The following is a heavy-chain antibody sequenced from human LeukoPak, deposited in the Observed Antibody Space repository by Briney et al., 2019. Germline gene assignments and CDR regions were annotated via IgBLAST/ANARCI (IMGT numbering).Heavy chain of an antibody. CDR1: GFSFSKYA. V-gene: IGHV3-30*04. J-gene: IGHJ3*02. CDR2: ISKDGSMR. Sequence: GRSLRLSCAASGFSFSKYAMDWVRRAPGKGLEWVAIISKDGSMRYYADSVKGRFTVSRDNSNNTLSLQMNSPKSEDTAVYYCAGEKFDIRGQGTMVTVSA. CDR3: AGEKFDI.